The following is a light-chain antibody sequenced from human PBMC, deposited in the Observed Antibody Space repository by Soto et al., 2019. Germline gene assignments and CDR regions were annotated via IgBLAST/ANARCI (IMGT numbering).Light chain of an antibody. J-gene: IGLJ2*01. V-gene: IGLV1-44*01. CDR2: NND. CDR1: SSNIGSNT. CDR3: AAWDDSLSGVV. Sequence: QSVLTQPPSASGTPGQRVTISCSGGSSNIGSNTVNWYQQLPGTAPKLLIYNNDQRPSGVPDRVSGSKSGTSASLAISGLHSEDEADYYCAAWDDSLSGVVFGGGTKVTVL.